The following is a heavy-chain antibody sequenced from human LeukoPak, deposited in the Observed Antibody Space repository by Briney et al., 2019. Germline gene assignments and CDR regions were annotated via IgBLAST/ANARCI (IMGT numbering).Heavy chain of an antibody. CDR3: AKDADRSSGWFTFDY. CDR2: ISGSGGCT. V-gene: IGHV3-23*01. D-gene: IGHD6-19*01. J-gene: IGHJ4*02. Sequence: PGGSLRLSCAASGFTFSSYAMSWVRQAPGKGLEWVSAISGSGGCTYYADSVKGRFTISRDNSKNTLYLQMNSLRAEDTAVYYCAKDADRSSGWFTFDYWGQGTLVTVSS. CDR1: GFTFSSYA.